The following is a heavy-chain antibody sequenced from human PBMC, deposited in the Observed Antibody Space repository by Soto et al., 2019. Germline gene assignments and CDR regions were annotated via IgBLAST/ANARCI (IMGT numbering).Heavy chain of an antibody. CDR1: GFTFSSYA. CDR3: ARYGYGSGAQTYYYYYMDV. D-gene: IGHD3-10*01. J-gene: IGHJ6*03. Sequence: GGSLRLSCAASGFTFSSYAMSWVRQAPGKGLEWVSVVTGSGGSTYYADSVKGRFTISRDNSKNTLYLQMNSLRAEDTAVYFCARYGYGSGAQTYYYYYMDVWGKGTTVTVSS. V-gene: IGHV3-23*01. CDR2: VTGSGGST.